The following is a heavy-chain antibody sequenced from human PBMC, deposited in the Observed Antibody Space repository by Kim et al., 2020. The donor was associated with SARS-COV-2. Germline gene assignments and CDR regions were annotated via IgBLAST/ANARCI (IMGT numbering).Heavy chain of an antibody. D-gene: IGHD3-22*01. Sequence: SETLSLTCTVSGGSISSYYWSWIRQPPGKGLEWIGYIYYSGSTNYNPSLKSRVTISVDTSKNQFSLKLSSVTAADTAVYYCSRAAYYDSSGYDGGDAFAIWGQEKMVAVSS. V-gene: IGHV4-59*13. CDR3: SRAAYYDSSGYDGGDAFAI. CDR2: IYYSGST. CDR1: GGSISSYY. J-gene: IGHJ3*02.